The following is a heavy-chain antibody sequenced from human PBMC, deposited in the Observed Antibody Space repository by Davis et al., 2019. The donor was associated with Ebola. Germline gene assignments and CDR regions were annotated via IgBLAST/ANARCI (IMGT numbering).Heavy chain of an antibody. J-gene: IGHJ4*02. CDR3: ARAQFPTTSDH. D-gene: IGHD1-1*01. Sequence: GGSLRLSCAASGFTFRSYWMHWVRQAPGKGLKWVAVISYDGSKKYYADSVKGRFTISRDTSKNTLYLQMNSLRAEDTALYYCARAQFPTTSDHWGQGTLVTVSS. CDR1: GFTFRSYW. V-gene: IGHV3-30*03. CDR2: ISYDGSKK.